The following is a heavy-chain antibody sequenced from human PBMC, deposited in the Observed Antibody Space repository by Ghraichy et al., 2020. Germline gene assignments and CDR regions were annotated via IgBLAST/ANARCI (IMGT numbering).Heavy chain of an antibody. Sequence: ASVKVSCKASGYTFTTYALHWVRQAPGQGLEWMGWINIGSGNTKYSRNFQDRVTITRDTSASTAYMELSSLRSQDTAVYYCARDRGAWLLPFWGRGTLVTVSS. V-gene: IGHV1-3*04. CDR1: GYTFTTYA. CDR3: ARDRGAWLLPF. CDR2: INIGSGNT. D-gene: IGHD2-15*01. J-gene: IGHJ4*02.